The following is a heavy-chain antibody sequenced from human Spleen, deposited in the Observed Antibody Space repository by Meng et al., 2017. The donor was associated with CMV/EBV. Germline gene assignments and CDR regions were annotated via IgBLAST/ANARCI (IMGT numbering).Heavy chain of an antibody. CDR2: ISYDGSNK. J-gene: IGHJ5*02. CDR1: GFTFSSYA. Sequence: GGSLRLSCAASGFTFSSYAMHWVRQAPGKGLEWVAVISYDGSNKYYADSVKGRFTISRDNSKNTLYLQMNSLRAEDTAVYYCAKSPVWGYNWFDPWGQGTLVTVSS. D-gene: IGHD3-16*01. V-gene: IGHV3-30-3*02. CDR3: AKSPVWGYNWFDP.